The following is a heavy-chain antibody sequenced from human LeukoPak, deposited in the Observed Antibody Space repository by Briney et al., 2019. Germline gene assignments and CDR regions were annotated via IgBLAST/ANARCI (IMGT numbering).Heavy chain of an antibody. CDR3: ARQRGDCGGDCYSY. J-gene: IGHJ4*02. CDR2: INYSGST. D-gene: IGHD2-21*02. V-gene: IGHV4-39*01. CDR1: GGSISSSSYY. Sequence: PSETLSLTCTVSGGSISSSSYYWGWIRQPPGKGLEWIGSINYSGSTYYNPSLKSRVTISVDTSKNQFSLKLSSVTAADTAVYYCARQRGDCGGDCYSYWGQGTLVTVSS.